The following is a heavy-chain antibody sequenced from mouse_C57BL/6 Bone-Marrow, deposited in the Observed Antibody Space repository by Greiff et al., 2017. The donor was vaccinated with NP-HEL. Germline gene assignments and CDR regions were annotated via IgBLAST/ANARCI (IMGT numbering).Heavy chain of an antibody. CDR2: IDPENGDT. CDR1: GFNIKDDY. V-gene: IGHV14-4*01. D-gene: IGHD1-1*01. CDR3: TGGVVKDY. Sequence: VQLQKAGAELVRPGASVKLSCTASGFNIKDDYMHWVKQRPEQGLEWIGWIDPENGDTEYASKFQGKATITADTSSNTAYLQLSSLTSEDTAVYYCTGGVVKDYWGQGTSVTVSS. J-gene: IGHJ4*01.